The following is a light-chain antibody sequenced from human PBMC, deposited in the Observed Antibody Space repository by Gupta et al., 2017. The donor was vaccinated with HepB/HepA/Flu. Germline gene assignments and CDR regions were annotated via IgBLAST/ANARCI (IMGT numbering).Light chain of an antibody. CDR1: SGSVSTNYY. V-gene: IGLV8-61*01. Sequence: QTVVTQEPSFSVSPGGPVTLTCGLSSGSVSTNYYPSWYQQTPGQAPRTLIYNTNTRSSGVPDRFSGSILGNKAALTITGAQADDESHYYCVLCLSSDNWVFDGGTKLTVL. CDR2: NTN. CDR3: VLCLSSDNWV. J-gene: IGLJ3*02.